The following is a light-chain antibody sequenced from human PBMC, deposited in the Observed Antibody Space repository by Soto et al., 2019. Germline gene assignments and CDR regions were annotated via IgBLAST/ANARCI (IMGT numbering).Light chain of an antibody. J-gene: IGKJ5*01. Sequence: DIVMTQTPFSLSVTPGQPASISCKSSQSLLHSDGETYLSWYLQKPGQSPHLLIYDVSTRFSGEPVRFSGSGSGTDFTLKISRVDAEDVGLYTCMQSLKLSPTFGQGTRLE. CDR2: DVS. CDR1: QSLLHSDGETY. V-gene: IGKV2D-29*02. CDR3: MQSLKLSPT.